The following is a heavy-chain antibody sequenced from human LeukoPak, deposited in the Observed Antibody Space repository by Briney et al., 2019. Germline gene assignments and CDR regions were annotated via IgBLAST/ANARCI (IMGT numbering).Heavy chain of an antibody. CDR3: ARGPESRGFSYCSGGSCYYDY. J-gene: IGHJ4*02. Sequence: SETLSLTCTVSGGSISSGGYYWSWIRQHPGKGLEWIGYIYYSGSTYYNPSLKSRVTISVDTSKNQFSLKLSSVTAADTAVYYCARGPESRGFSYCSGGSCYYDYWGQGTLVTVSS. D-gene: IGHD2-15*01. CDR2: IYYSGST. CDR1: GGSISSGGYY. V-gene: IGHV4-31*03.